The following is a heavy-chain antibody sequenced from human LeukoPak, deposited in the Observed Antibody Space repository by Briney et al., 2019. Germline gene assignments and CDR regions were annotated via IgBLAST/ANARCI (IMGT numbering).Heavy chain of an antibody. V-gene: IGHV3-23*01. Sequence: PGGSLRLSCAASGFTFSSYAMSWVRQAPGKGLEWVSGSGSGGSTYYADSVKGRFSISRENSKNTLYLQMNSLRAEDTAVYYCAKGGKWDVTPFDYWGQGTLVTVSS. J-gene: IGHJ4*02. CDR2: SGSGGST. CDR3: AKGGKWDVTPFDY. CDR1: GFTFSSYA. D-gene: IGHD1-26*01.